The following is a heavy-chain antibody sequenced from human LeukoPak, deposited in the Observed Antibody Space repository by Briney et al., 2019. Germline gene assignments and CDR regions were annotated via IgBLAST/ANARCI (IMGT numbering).Heavy chain of an antibody. CDR1: GFTFSNYA. CDR3: ARYNWFDP. V-gene: IGHV3-21*01. Sequence: GGSLRLSCAASGFTFSNYAMTWVRQAPGKGLEWVSSLSSRSRYIYYADSLKGRFTISRDNAKNSLYLQMSSLRAEDTAVYYCARYNWFDPWGQGTLVTVSS. CDR2: LSSRSRYI. J-gene: IGHJ5*02.